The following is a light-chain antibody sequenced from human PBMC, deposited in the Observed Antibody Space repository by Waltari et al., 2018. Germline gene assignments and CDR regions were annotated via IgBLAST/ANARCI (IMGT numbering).Light chain of an antibody. Sequence: QSVLTQAPSVSGAPGQRVTIPCTGGDSNLDPFGVNWYPHPPGRVPKLNIYENTNRPSGVPDRFSGSKSGTSASLAIDGLQPEDEGDYYCQSYDNSLRGSVLFGGGTKVTV. CDR1: DSNLDPFG. CDR2: ENT. V-gene: IGLV1-40*01. J-gene: IGLJ3*02. CDR3: QSYDNSLRGSVL.